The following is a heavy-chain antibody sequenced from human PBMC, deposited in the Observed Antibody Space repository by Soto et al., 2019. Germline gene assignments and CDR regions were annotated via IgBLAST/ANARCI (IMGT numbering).Heavy chain of an antibody. V-gene: IGHV4-61*01. Sequence: QVQLQESGPGLVKPSETLSLTCTVSGGSVNSGNYYWSWIRQPPGKGLEWIGYIYYPGSANYNPSLRSRVTISLDTSKNQFSLKLSSVTTADTAVYYCARNYCSSANCYRDVWGQGTTVSVSS. D-gene: IGHD2-2*01. CDR3: ARNYCSSANCYRDV. CDR2: IYYPGSA. CDR1: GGSVNSGNYY. J-gene: IGHJ6*02.